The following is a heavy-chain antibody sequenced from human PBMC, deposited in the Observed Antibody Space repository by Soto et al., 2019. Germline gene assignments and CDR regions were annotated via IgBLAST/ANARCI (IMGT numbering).Heavy chain of an antibody. D-gene: IGHD3-16*01. V-gene: IGHV3-23*01. CDR2: ITDSGGRT. CDR3: AEGGRDLNMIFDY. Sequence: EVQLLESGGGLVQPGGSLRLSCAASGFTFSSYVMSWVRQTPGKGLEWVSIITDSGGRTSYADSVKGRLTISRDNXKNTVYLEMNSLRAEDTAIYFCAEGGRDLNMIFDYWGQGSLVTVAS. CDR1: GFTFSSYV. J-gene: IGHJ4*02.